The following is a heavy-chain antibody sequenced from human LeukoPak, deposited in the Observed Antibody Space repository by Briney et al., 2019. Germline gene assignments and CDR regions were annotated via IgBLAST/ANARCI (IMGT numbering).Heavy chain of an antibody. CDR2: ISGGGHTT. CDR1: QFTFSNYA. Sequence: GGSLRLSCAASQFTFSNYAMSWVRQAPGKGLEWDSAISGGGHTTYYADSVKGRFTISRDNSKNTLYLQMNSLRAEDTAVYYCAKAPPPYCSGGSCFDAFDIWGQGTMVTVSS. J-gene: IGHJ3*02. CDR3: AKAPPPYCSGGSCFDAFDI. V-gene: IGHV3-23*01. D-gene: IGHD2-15*01.